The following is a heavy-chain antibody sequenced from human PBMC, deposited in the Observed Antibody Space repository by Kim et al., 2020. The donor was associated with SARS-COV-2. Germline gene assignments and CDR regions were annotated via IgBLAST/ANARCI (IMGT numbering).Heavy chain of an antibody. V-gene: IGHV3-23*01. CDR2: IDESDGTT. CDR1: GFTFTGYA. CDR3: MKGGWGSIWDH. J-gene: IGHJ4*02. Sequence: GGSLRLSCTTSGFTFTGYAMSWVRQAPGKGLEWVSSIDESDGTTYYVDSVKGRFTISRDNSKNTLYLQMSTLRADDTAVYYCMKGGWGSIWDHWGQGTLVTVSS. D-gene: IGHD2-21*01.